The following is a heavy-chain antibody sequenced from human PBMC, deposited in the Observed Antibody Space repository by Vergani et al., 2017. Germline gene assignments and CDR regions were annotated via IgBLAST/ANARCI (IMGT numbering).Heavy chain of an antibody. J-gene: IGHJ6*02. CDR3: ARDKNGYNYGEHYYYGMDV. Sequence: QVQLVQSGAEVKKPGASVKVSCKASGYTFTSYYMHWVRQAPGQGLEWMGIINPSGGSTSYAQKFQGRVTMTRDTSTSTVYMELSSLRSEDTAVYYCARDKNGYNYGEHYYYGMDVWGQGTTVTVSS. D-gene: IGHD5-24*01. V-gene: IGHV1-46*01. CDR1: GYTFTSYY. CDR2: INPSGGST.